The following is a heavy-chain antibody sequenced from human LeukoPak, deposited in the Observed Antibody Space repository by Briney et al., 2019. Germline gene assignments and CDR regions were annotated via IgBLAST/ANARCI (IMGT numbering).Heavy chain of an antibody. CDR3: AKDGAGSPTGGYFDY. CDR2: IRYDGSEK. J-gene: IGHJ4*02. Sequence: GGSLRHSCAESLFSFISFAMHSGRQAPGKGLEWVAFIRYDGSEKYHADSLKGRVTISTDNSKKTLYLQMNSLRGEETALYCCAKDGAGSPTGGYFDYWGQGAPVIVSS. CDR1: LFSFISFA. D-gene: IGHD3-10*01. V-gene: IGHV3-30*02.